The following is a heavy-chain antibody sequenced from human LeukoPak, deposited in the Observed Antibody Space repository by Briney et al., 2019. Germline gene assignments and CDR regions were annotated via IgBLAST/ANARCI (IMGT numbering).Heavy chain of an antibody. Sequence: PGASLRLSCAASGFTVSSNFMTWVRQAPGQGLEWVSVISSGGSTYYADSVKDRFTISRDNSKNMLYLQMNSLRAEDTAVYYCARGVDSLHYWGQGTLVTV. J-gene: IGHJ4*02. CDR2: ISSGGST. CDR1: GFTVSSNF. CDR3: ARGVDSLHY. V-gene: IGHV3-66*01. D-gene: IGHD3-3*01.